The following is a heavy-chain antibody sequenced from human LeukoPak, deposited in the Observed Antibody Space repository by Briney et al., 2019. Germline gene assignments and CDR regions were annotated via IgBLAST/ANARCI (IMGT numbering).Heavy chain of an antibody. CDR3: AKDRCSNGVGCYYYYMDV. Sequence: GGSLRLSCAASGFTFSSYAMHWVRQAPGKGLEWVAATSYDGSIKYSADSVKGRFSISRDSSKNILYLQMNSLRAEDTAVYYCAKDRCSNGVGCYYYYMDVWGKGTTVTISS. CDR1: GFTFSSYA. J-gene: IGHJ6*03. D-gene: IGHD2-8*01. CDR2: TSYDGSIK. V-gene: IGHV3-30*04.